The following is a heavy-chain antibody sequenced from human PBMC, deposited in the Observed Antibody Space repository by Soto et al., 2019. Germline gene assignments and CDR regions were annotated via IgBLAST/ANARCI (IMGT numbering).Heavy chain of an antibody. D-gene: IGHD2-8*01. J-gene: IGHJ6*02. V-gene: IGHV1-69*12. CDR1: GGTFSSYA. Sequence: QVQLVQSGAEVKKPGSSVKVSCKASGGTFSSYAISWVRQAPGQGLEWMGGIIPIFGTANYAQKFQGRVTITADESTSTAYMELSSLRSEDTAVYYCARNTVLMVYALYYYGMDVWGQGTTVTVSS. CDR3: ARNTVLMVYALYYYGMDV. CDR2: IIPIFGTA.